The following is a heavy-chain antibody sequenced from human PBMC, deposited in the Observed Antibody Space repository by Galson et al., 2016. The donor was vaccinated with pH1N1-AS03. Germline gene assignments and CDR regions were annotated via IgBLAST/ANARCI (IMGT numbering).Heavy chain of an antibody. CDR2: ISWNSGNI. D-gene: IGHD3/OR15-3a*01. J-gene: IGHJ4*02. V-gene: IGHV3-9*01. CDR3: AKARGLVPPKYCFDY. Sequence: SLKLSCAGSGFTFDDYAMHWVRQSPGKGLEWVSGISWNSGNIAYAASVKGRFTISRDTSKNTLLLQMNTLRDEDTAVYYCAKARGLVPPKYCFDYWGQGTLVAASS. CDR1: GFTFDDYA.